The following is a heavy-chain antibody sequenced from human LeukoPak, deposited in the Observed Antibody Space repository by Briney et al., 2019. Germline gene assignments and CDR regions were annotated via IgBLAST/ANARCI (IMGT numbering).Heavy chain of an antibody. CDR1: GFTFSRHS. V-gene: IGHV3-21*01. J-gene: IGHJ4*02. Sequence: GGSLRLSCAASGFTFSRHSINWVRQAPGKGLEWVSSISSSSSYIYYADSVKGRFTIFRDNAKNSLYLQMNSLRADDTAVYYCARAQNHDILTGALDYWGQGTLVTVSS. CDR2: ISSSSSYI. D-gene: IGHD3-9*01. CDR3: ARAQNHDILTGALDY.